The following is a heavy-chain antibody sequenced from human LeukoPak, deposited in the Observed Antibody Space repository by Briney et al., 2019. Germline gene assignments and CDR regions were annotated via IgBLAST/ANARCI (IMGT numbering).Heavy chain of an antibody. J-gene: IGHJ4*02. CDR2: IYYSGST. V-gene: IGHV4-59*01. D-gene: IGHD5-18*01. Sequence: SETLSLTCTVSGGSISSYYWSWIRQPPGKGLEWIGYIYYSGSTNYNPSLKSRVTISVDTSKNQFSLKLSSVTAADTAVYYCARRRYSYGYFGVWFDYWGQGTLVTVSS. CDR1: GGSISSYY. CDR3: ARRRYSYGYFGVWFDY.